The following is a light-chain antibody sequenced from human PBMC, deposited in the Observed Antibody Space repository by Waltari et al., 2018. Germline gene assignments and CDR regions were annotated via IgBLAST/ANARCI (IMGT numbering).Light chain of an antibody. CDR1: SLRRFH. CDR2: GES. CDR3: NSRDSSGDRLV. Sequence: SSELTQDPAVSVALGQTVRITCQGDSLRRFHASGLQQKPGQTPAVVVYGESNRPSGIPDRFSGSRSGNTVSLTITGVQAEDEADYYCNSRDSSGDRLVFGGGTKLTVL. V-gene: IGLV3-19*01. J-gene: IGLJ2*01.